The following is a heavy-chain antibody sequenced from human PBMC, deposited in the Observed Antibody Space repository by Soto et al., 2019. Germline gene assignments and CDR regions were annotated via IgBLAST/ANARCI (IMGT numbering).Heavy chain of an antibody. D-gene: IGHD3-10*01. CDR1: GFTFSSYG. CDR3: AKRFGGYYNYYYGMDV. V-gene: IGHV3-30*18. Sequence: PGGSLRLSCAASGFTFSSYGMHWVRQAPGKGLEWVAVISYDGSNKYYADSVKGRFTISRDNSKNTLSLQMNSLRAEDTAVYYCAKRFGGYYNYYYGMDVWGQGTTVTVSS. J-gene: IGHJ6*02. CDR2: ISYDGSNK.